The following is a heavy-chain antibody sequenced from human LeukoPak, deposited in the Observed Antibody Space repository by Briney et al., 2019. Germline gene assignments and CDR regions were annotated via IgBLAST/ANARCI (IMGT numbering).Heavy chain of an antibody. V-gene: IGHV4-34*01. CDR2: INHSGST. D-gene: IGHD1-26*01. J-gene: IGHJ3*02. CDR1: GGSFSGYY. Sequence: SETLSLTCAVYGGSFSGYYWSWIRQPPGKGLEWIGEINHSGSTNYNPSLKSRVTISVDTSKNQFSLQLNSVTPEDTAVYYCARDGRVGETPQPTDAFDIWGQGTMVTVSS. CDR3: ARDGRVGETPQPTDAFDI.